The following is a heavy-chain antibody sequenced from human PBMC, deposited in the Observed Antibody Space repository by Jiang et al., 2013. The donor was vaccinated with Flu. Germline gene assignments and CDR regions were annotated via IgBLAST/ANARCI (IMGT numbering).Heavy chain of an antibody. CDR2: IYYSGST. D-gene: IGHD3-22*01. CDR3: ARGVYHYYDSSGYYYLDAFDI. J-gene: IGHJ3*02. Sequence: GSGLVKPSETLSLTCTVSGGSISSYYWSWIRQPPGKGLEWIGYIYYSGSTNYNPSLKSRVTISVDTSKNQFSLKLSSVTAADTAVYYCARGVYHYYDSSGYYYLDAFDIWAKGQWSPSLQ. CDR1: GGSISSYY. V-gene: IGHV4-59*01.